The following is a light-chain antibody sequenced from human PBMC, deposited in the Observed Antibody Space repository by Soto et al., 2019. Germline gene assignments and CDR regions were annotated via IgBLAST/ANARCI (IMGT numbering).Light chain of an antibody. CDR2: DTS. CDR3: QQYNNLPPT. J-gene: IGKJ5*01. Sequence: IVVTQSPATLSLSKGERATLSCRASQSVSRYLAWYQQKPGQAPRLLIYDTSKRATGIPARFSGSGSGTQFTLTISSLQSEDFAIYYCQQYNNLPPTFGQGTRLEIK. CDR1: QSVSRY. V-gene: IGKV3D-15*01.